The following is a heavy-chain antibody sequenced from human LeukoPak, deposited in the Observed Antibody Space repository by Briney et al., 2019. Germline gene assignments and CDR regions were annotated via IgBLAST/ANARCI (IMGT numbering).Heavy chain of an antibody. CDR2: IIPIFGTA. Sequence: GASVKVSCKASGGTFSSYAISWVRQAPGQGLEWMGGIIPIFGTANYAQKFQGRVTITADKSTSTAYMELSSLRSEDTAVYYCARDLGNDYVWGSYRYTGDDAFDIWGQGTMVTVSS. V-gene: IGHV1-69*06. CDR1: GGTFSSYA. D-gene: IGHD3-16*02. CDR3: ARDLGNDYVWGSYRYTGDDAFDI. J-gene: IGHJ3*02.